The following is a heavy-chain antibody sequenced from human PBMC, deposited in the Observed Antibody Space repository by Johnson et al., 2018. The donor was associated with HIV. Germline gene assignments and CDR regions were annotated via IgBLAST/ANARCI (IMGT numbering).Heavy chain of an antibody. D-gene: IGHD6-13*01. CDR3: AKDRAYYCASGVYSSSWSWDVAFDI. Sequence: VQLVESGGGLVQPGGSLRLSCAASGFTFSSYDMHWVRQATGKGLEWVSGIGSAGDTYYPGSVKGRFTISREHAKNSLYLQMNSLRAEDTALYYCAKDRAYYCASGVYSSSWSWDVAFDIWGQGTSVTVSS. CDR1: GFTFSSYD. CDR2: IGSAGDT. J-gene: IGHJ3*02. V-gene: IGHV3-13*01.